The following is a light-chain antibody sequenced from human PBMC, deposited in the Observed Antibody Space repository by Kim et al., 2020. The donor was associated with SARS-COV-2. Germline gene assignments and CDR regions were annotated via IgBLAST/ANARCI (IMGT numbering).Light chain of an antibody. J-gene: IGKJ2*01. V-gene: IGKV1-39*01. CDR2: TAS. CDR3: QQTYNTPPT. CDR1: QSISTY. Sequence: DIQMTQSPSSLSVSVGDRVTITCRTSQSISTYINWYQQKVRGVPKLLIYTASILQSGVPSRFSGSGSGTHFTLTISSLQPEDFATYYCQQTYNTPPTFGQGTKLEIK.